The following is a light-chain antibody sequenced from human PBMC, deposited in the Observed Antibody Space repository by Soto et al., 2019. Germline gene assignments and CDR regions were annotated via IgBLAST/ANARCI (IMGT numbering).Light chain of an antibody. J-gene: IGKJ5*01. Sequence: SPGTLSLSPGERATLSCRASQSVSSSYLAWYQQKPGQAPRLLIYGASSRATGIPDRFSGSGSGTDFTLTISRLEPEDFAVYSCQQYGSSPPFTCGQGTRLEIK. CDR3: QQYGSSPPFT. CDR2: GAS. CDR1: QSVSSSY. V-gene: IGKV3-20*01.